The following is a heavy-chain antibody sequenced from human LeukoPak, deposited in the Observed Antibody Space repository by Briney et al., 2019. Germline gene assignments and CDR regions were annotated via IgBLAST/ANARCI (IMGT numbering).Heavy chain of an antibody. V-gene: IGHV4-59*01. CDR1: GDSISTYH. CDR3: ARDKQHSYGRYFDH. D-gene: IGHD3-16*01. CDR2: MQSTGNS. Sequence: SETVSLTCSVSGDSISTYHWNWIRKPPGKGLEWIGYMQSTGNSKYNPSLKSRVNMFVDTSKNRAALILSSVTAADTAVYYCARDKQHSYGRYFDHWGQGALVTVSS. J-gene: IGHJ4*02.